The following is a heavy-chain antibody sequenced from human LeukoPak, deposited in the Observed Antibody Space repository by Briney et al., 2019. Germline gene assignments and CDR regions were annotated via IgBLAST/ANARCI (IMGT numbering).Heavy chain of an antibody. CDR1: GFTFRSHS. CDR2: ISSSSSYI. CDR3: ARDSVTVLTPDNWYFDL. D-gene: IGHD4-23*01. Sequence: GGSLRLSCVASGFTFRSHSMNWVRQAPGRGLEWVSSISSSSSYIYYGDSVKGRFTISRDNAKKSLYLQMNSLRAEDTAVYYCARDSVTVLTPDNWYFDLWGRGTLVTVSS. V-gene: IGHV3-21*01. J-gene: IGHJ2*01.